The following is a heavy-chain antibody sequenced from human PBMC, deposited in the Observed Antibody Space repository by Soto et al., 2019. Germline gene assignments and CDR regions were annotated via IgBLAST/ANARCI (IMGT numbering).Heavy chain of an antibody. CDR1: GFTFRTYA. D-gene: IGHD3-10*01. CDR2: ISGSGGST. V-gene: IGHV3-23*01. CDR3: ATEGEFDY. J-gene: IGHJ4*02. Sequence: QPGGSLRLSCAASGFTFRTYAMNWVRQAPGKGLEYVSTISGSGGSTYYADSVEGRFTISRDNSKNTLFLQMNSLRAEDTAVYYCATEGEFDYWGQGTLVTVSS.